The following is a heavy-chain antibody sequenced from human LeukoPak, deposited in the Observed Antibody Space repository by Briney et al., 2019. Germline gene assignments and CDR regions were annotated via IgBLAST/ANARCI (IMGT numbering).Heavy chain of an antibody. CDR1: GFTFSSYG. D-gene: IGHD6-13*01. Sequence: PGGSLRLSCAASGFTFSSYGMHWVRQAPATGLERVAFIRYDGSNKNYADSVKGRFTISRDNSKNTLYLQMNSLRAEDTAAYYCAKEDSSSWSIDYWGQGTLVTVSS. CDR2: IRYDGSNK. V-gene: IGHV3-30*02. J-gene: IGHJ4*02. CDR3: AKEDSSSWSIDY.